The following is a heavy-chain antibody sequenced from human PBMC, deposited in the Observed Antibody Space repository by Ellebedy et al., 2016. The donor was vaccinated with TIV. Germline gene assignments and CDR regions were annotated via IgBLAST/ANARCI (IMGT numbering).Heavy chain of an antibody. CDR3: ATDHLFKLLGY. CDR2: VKSNADGGTT. CDR1: GFTFAGAW. J-gene: IGHJ4*02. Sequence: PGGSLRLSCATSGFTFAGAWMNRVRQAPGKGLEWVGRVKSNADGGTTDYAAPVKGRFAISRDDSRATVYLQMNSLKTEDTAVYYCATDHLFKLLGYWGQGTLVTVSP. D-gene: IGHD2-15*01. V-gene: IGHV3-15*07.